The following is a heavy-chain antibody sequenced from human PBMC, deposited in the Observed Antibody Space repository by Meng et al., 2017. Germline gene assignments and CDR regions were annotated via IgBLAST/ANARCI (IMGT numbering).Heavy chain of an antibody. CDR1: GGSISGSSYY. D-gene: IGHD4-17*01. V-gene: IGHV4-39*07. CDR2: IYYSGST. CDR3: ARGHNDYGDYPNWFDP. Sequence: LRVEESGPGLVKPPQTLSLTCTVSGGSISGSSYYWGWIRQPPGKGLEWIGSIYYSGSTYYNPSLKSRVTISVDTSKNQFSLKLSSVTAADTAVYYCARGHNDYGDYPNWFDPWGQGTLVTVSS. J-gene: IGHJ5*02.